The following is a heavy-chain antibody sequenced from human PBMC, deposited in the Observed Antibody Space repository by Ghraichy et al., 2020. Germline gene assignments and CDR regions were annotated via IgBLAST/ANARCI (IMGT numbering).Heavy chain of an antibody. V-gene: IGHV3-21*06. CDR3: ARDVFLTGYSYGRDLYGMDV. J-gene: IGHJ6*02. D-gene: IGHD5-18*01. CDR2: ISSSRTYI. CDR1: GFTFSGYS. Sequence: GGSLRLSCAASGFTFSGYSMNWVRQAPGKGLEWVSSISSSRTYIYYADSVKGRFTISRDNVKNSLFLQMNSLRAEDTAVYYCARDVFLTGYSYGRDLYGMDVWGHGTTVTVSS.